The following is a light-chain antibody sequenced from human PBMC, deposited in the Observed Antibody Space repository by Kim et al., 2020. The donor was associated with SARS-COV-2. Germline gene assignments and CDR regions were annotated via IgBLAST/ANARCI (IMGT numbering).Light chain of an antibody. CDR3: AAWDDSLTYVV. Sequence: ELTQPPSASGTPGQRVTISCSGSSSNIGSNYVYWYQQLPGTAPKLLIYRNNQRPSGVPDRFSGSKSGTSASLAISGLRSEDEADYYCAAWDDSLTYVV. V-gene: IGLV1-47*01. J-gene: IGLJ2*01. CDR1: SSNIGSNY. CDR2: RNN.